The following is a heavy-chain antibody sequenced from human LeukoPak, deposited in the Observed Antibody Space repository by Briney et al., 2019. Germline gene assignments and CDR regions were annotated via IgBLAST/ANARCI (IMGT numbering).Heavy chain of an antibody. J-gene: IGHJ4*02. V-gene: IGHV3-73*01. CDR3: TPHPLRALDY. Sequence: GGSLRLSCAASGFTFSGSAMHWVRQASGKGLEWVGRIRSKANSYATAYAASVKGRFTISRDDSKNTAYLQVNSLKTEDTAVYYCTPHPLRALDYWGQGTLVTVSS. CDR1: GFTFSGSA. CDR2: IRSKANSYAT.